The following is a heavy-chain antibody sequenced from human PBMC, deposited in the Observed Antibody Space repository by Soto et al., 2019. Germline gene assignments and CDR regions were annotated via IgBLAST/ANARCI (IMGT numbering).Heavy chain of an antibody. Sequence: ASVKVSCKASGYTFTGYYMHWVRQAPGQGLEWMGWINPNSGGTNYAQKFQGRVTMTRDTSISTAYMELSRVRSDDTAVYYCARDEVPPWQPLDYWGQGTLVTVSS. J-gene: IGHJ4*02. CDR1: GYTFTGYY. CDR3: ARDEVPPWQPLDY. CDR2: INPNSGGT. V-gene: IGHV1-2*02. D-gene: IGHD2-2*01.